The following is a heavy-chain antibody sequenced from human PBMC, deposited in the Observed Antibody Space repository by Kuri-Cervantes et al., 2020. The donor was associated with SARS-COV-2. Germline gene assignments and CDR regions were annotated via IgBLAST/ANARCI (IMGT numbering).Heavy chain of an antibody. CDR3: ARHYITRYFDL. CDR1: GYSISSGYY. D-gene: IGHD2-2*01. CDR2: IYHSGST. J-gene: IGHJ2*01. Sequence: SETLSLTCAVSGYSISSGYYWGWIRQPPGKGLEWIGSIYHSGSTYYNPSLKSRVTISVDTSKNQFSLKLSSATAADTAVYYCARHYITRYFDLWGRGTLVTVSS. V-gene: IGHV4-38-2*01.